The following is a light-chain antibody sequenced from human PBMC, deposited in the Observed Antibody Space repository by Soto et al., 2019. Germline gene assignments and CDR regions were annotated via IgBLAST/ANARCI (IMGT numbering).Light chain of an antibody. J-gene: IGKJ5*01. V-gene: IGKV1-17*03. CDR2: GAS. CDR3: LQHNFYPPT. CDR1: QGIHKY. Sequence: DIQMTQSPSAMSASVGDRVTITCRASQGIHKYLAWFQQKPGNVPKRLIYGASSLQSGVSSRFSGSGSGTEFSLTSCSLQPEDFATYFCLQHNFYPPTFGQGTRLE.